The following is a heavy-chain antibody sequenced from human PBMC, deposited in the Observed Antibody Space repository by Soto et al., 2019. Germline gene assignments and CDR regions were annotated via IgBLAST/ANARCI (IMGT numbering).Heavy chain of an antibody. Sequence: LRLSCAASGFTFSTYPMTWVRQAPGKGLEWVSSIHGSGETTYYAESVKGRFIISRDNSKNTLYLEMDSLGVDDTAVYFCARRSSGSYYAAFDVWGQGTKVTVSS. J-gene: IGHJ3*01. V-gene: IGHV3-23*01. D-gene: IGHD1-26*01. CDR1: GFTFSTYP. CDR3: ARRSSGSYYAAFDV. CDR2: IHGSGETT.